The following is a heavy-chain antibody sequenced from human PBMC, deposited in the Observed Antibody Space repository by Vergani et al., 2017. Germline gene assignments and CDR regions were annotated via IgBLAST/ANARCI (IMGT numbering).Heavy chain of an antibody. V-gene: IGHV3-15*01. CDR2: IKSKTDGGTT. CDR3: AKDGVGTATGY. Sequence: EVQLVESGGGLVKPGGSLRLSCAASGFTFSNAWMSWVRQAPGKGLEWVGRIKSKTDGGTTDYAAPVKGRFTISRADSKNTLYLQMNSLKTEDTAVYYCAKDGVGTATGYWSQGTLVTVSS. D-gene: IGHD5-18*01. CDR1: GFTFSNAW. J-gene: IGHJ4*02.